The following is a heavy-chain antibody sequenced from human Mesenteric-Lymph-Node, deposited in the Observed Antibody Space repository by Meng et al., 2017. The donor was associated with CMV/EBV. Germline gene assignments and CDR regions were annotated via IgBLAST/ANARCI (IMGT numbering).Heavy chain of an antibody. CDR1: GFTFSRFA. Sequence: GESLKISCAASGFTFSRFAMYWVRQAPGKGLEWVAFISYDGSNEYYADSVKGRFTISRDSSKNTLYLQMNSLSAEDTAVYYCAGDFGYYFDYWGQGTLVTVSS. CDR3: AGDFGYYFDY. D-gene: IGHD3-10*01. V-gene: IGHV3-30-3*01. J-gene: IGHJ4*02. CDR2: ISYDGSNE.